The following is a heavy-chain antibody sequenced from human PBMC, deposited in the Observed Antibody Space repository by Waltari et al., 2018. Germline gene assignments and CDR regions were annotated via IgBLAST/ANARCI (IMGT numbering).Heavy chain of an antibody. CDR1: GFTFSSYA. J-gene: IGHJ6*02. V-gene: IGHV3-23*01. CDR3: AKDPYYYYGMDV. Sequence: EVQLLESGGGLVQPGGSLRLSCAASGFTFSSYAMSWVRQAPGKGLEWVSAISGSGGSTYYADSGKGRFTISRDNSKNTLYLQMNSLRAEDTAVYYCAKDPYYYYGMDVWGQGTTVTVSS. CDR2: ISGSGGST.